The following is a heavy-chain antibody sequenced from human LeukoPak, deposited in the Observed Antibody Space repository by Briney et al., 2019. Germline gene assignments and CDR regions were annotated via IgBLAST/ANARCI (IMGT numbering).Heavy chain of an antibody. V-gene: IGHV3-21*01. Sequence: GGSLRLSCAASGFTFSSCSMYWVRQAPGKGLEWVSSISSSSSYIYYADSVKGRFTISRDNAKNSLYLQMNSLRAEDTAVYYCARDEVRGLYSSGWYGYWGQGTLVTVSS. CDR3: ARDEVRGLYSSGWYGY. J-gene: IGHJ4*02. D-gene: IGHD6-19*01. CDR1: GFTFSSCS. CDR2: ISSSSSYI.